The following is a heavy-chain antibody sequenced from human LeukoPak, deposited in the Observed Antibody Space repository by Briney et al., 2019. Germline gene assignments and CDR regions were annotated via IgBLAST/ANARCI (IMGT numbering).Heavy chain of an antibody. CDR3: AREGYYYDSSADY. V-gene: IGHV1-69*13. J-gene: IGHJ4*02. Sequence: ASVKVSCKASGYTFTSYDINWVRQAPGQGLEWMGGIIPIFGTANYAQKFQGRVTITADESTSTAYMELSSLRSEDTAVYYCAREGYYYDSSADYWGQGTLVTVSS. CDR2: IIPIFGTA. CDR1: GYTFTSYD. D-gene: IGHD3-22*01.